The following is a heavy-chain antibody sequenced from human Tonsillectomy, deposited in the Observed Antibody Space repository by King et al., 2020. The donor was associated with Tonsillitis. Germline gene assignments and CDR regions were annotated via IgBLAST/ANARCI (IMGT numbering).Heavy chain of an antibody. Sequence: QLQESGPGLVKPSETLSLTCTVSGGSISSSSYYWGWIRQPPGKGLEWIGTIYYSGSTYYNPSLKSRVTISVDTSKKQFSLNLSSVTAADTAVYYCVLNFYGSGSYYKASEYWGQGTLVTVSS. CDR1: GGSISSSSYY. D-gene: IGHD3-10*01. CDR2: IYYSGST. V-gene: IGHV4-39*01. J-gene: IGHJ4*02. CDR3: VLNFYGSGSYYKASEY.